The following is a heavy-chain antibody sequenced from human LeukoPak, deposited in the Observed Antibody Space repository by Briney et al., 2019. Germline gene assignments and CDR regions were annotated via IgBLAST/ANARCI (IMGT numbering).Heavy chain of an antibody. V-gene: IGHV4-39*07. CDR1: GGSISTSSYY. J-gene: IGHJ4*02. CDR3: ASLYSSSWYGGFDY. D-gene: IGHD6-13*01. Sequence: SETLSLTCTVSGGSISTSSYYWGWIRQPPGNGLEWIGSIYYSGSSYYNPSLKSQVTISIDTSKNHFSLKLSSVTAADTAVYYCASLYSSSWYGGFDYWGQGTLVTVSS. CDR2: IYYSGSS.